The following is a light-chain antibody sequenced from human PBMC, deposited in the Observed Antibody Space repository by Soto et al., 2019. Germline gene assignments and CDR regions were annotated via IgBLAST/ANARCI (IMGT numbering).Light chain of an antibody. J-gene: IGKJ2*01. V-gene: IGKV3-15*01. Sequence: EIVITQSPAALSVSPGERATLSCRASQSVSSKLAWFQQKPGQAPSLLIYGVSTRAIGVPVRFSGSGSGTEFTLTISSLQSEDFAVYYCQQYNNWPHTFGQGTKVDIK. CDR2: GVS. CDR3: QQYNNWPHT. CDR1: QSVSSK.